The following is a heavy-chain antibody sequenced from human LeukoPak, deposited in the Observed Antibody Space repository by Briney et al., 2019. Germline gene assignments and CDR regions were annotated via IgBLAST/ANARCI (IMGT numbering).Heavy chain of an antibody. Sequence: SVKVSCKASGGTFSSYAISWVRQAPGQGLEWMGGIIPIFGTANYAQKFQGRVTITADESTSTAYMELSSLRSEDTAVYYWARPDGYCSSTSCPEGWYFDLWGRGTLVTVSS. D-gene: IGHD2-2*03. CDR2: IIPIFGTA. CDR1: GGTFSSYA. V-gene: IGHV1-69*13. J-gene: IGHJ2*01. CDR3: ARPDGYCSSTSCPEGWYFDL.